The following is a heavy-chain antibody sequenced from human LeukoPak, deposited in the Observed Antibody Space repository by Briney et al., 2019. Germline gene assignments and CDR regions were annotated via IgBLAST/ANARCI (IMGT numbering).Heavy chain of an antibody. D-gene: IGHD4-17*01. Sequence: GGSLRLSCAASGFTFSSYEMNWVRQAPGKGLEWVSYISSSGSTIYYADSVKGRFTISRDNAKNSQYLQMNSLRAEDTAVYYCAREETNGDFDYWGQGTLVTVSS. V-gene: IGHV3-48*03. CDR2: ISSSGSTI. CDR3: AREETNGDFDY. J-gene: IGHJ4*02. CDR1: GFTFSSYE.